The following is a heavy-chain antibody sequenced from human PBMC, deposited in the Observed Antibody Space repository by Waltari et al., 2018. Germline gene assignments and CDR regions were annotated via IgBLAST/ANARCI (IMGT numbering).Heavy chain of an antibody. J-gene: IGHJ3*02. CDR2: IYYSGST. D-gene: IGHD2-21*02. CDR1: GGSISSSSYY. CDR3: AHGGNSGAFDI. Sequence: QLQLQESGPGLVKPSETLSLTCTVSGGSISSSSYYWGWIRQPPGKGLEWIGSIYYSGSTYYNPSLKSRVTISVDTSKNQFSLKLSSVTAADTAVYYCAHGGNSGAFDIWGQGTMVTVSS. V-gene: IGHV4-39*07.